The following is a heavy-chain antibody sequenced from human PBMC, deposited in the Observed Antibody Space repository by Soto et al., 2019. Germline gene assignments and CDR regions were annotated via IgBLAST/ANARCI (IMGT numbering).Heavy chain of an antibody. V-gene: IGHV5-10-1*01. J-gene: IGHJ6*02. Sequence: GESLKISCKGSGYSFVNYWISWVRLVPGTGLEWMGAVNPIDSYTTYSPSFQGHVVISTDRSLRTAYLQWSGLRASDTGVYYCARHKVVPAGRTDYRYYAMDVWGQGTTVTVLL. D-gene: IGHD2-2*01. CDR3: ARHKVVPAGRTDYRYYAMDV. CDR1: GYSFVNYW. CDR2: VNPIDSYT.